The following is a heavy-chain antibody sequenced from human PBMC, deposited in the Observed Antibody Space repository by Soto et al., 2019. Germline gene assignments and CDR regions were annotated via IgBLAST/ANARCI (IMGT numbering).Heavy chain of an antibody. J-gene: IGHJ4*02. CDR2: IYNRGNP. CDR3: ARRRAQDPHDY. CDR1: GGSISTTNW. V-gene: IGHV4-4*02. Sequence: QVQLHQSGPGLVKPSGTLSLNCAVSGGSISTTNWWSWVRQPPGKGLEWIGEIYNRGNPNYSPSFKRRVTMSGDKSNKQLSLRLTAVTAADTAVYDCARRRAQDPHDYWGQGTLVTVSS.